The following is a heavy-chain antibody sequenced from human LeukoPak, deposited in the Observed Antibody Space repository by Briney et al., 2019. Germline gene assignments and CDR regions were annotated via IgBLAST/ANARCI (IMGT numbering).Heavy chain of an antibody. CDR1: GGSFSGYY. D-gene: IGHD4-11*01. Sequence: PSETLSLTCAVHGGSFSGYYWSWIRQPPGKGLEWIGEINHSGSTNYNPSLKSRVTISVDTSKNQFSLKLSSVTAADTAVYYCARHGPTEAFDIWGQGTMVTVSS. J-gene: IGHJ3*02. CDR2: INHSGST. V-gene: IGHV4-34*01. CDR3: ARHGPTEAFDI.